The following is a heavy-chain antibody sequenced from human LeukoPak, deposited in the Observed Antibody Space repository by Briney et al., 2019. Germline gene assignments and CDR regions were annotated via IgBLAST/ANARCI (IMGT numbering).Heavy chain of an antibody. Sequence: GGSLRLSCAASGVTFSSYSMNRVRHAPGKRLEWGSSISSSSSYIYYADSAKSRFTISRDNAKNSLYLQMNSLRAEDTAVYYCARTKKMATLGAGVAFDIWGQGTMVTVSS. CDR3: ARTKKMATLGAGVAFDI. CDR1: GVTFSSYS. CDR2: ISSSSSYI. J-gene: IGHJ3*02. V-gene: IGHV3-21*01. D-gene: IGHD5-24*01.